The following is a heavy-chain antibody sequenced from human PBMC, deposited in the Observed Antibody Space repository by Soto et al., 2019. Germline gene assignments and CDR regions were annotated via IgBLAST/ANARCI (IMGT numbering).Heavy chain of an antibody. J-gene: IGHJ3*01. D-gene: IGHD6-19*01. CDR3: VKEGNGWYYCGSFDF. CDR2: ISGTGTSA. Sequence: GGSLRLSCAASGLTFSNYAMNLVRQSPGKGLEWVSFISGTGTSAYYADSVKGRFTISRDNSKNTLYLQMNRLRAEDTAIYFCVKEGNGWYYCGSFDFWGRGTLVTLSS. CDR1: GLTFSNYA. V-gene: IGHV3-23*01.